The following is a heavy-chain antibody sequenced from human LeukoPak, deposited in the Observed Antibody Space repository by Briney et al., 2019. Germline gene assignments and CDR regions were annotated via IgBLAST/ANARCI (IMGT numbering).Heavy chain of an antibody. CDR3: ARNSHRGRITIIVVVSRPSDY. CDR2: INHSGST. D-gene: IGHD3-22*01. V-gene: IGHV4-34*01. J-gene: IGHJ4*02. CDR1: GGSFSGYY. Sequence: SETLSLTCAVYGGSFSGYYWSWIRQPPGEGLEWIGEINHSGSTNYNPSLKSRVTISVDTSKNQFSLKLSSVTAADTAVYYCARNSHRGRITIIVVVSRPSDYCGQGTLVTVSS.